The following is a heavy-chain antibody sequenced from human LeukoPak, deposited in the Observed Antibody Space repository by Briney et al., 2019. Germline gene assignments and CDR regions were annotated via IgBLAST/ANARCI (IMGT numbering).Heavy chain of an antibody. CDR3: AKEDRSPLRSYYFDY. V-gene: IGHV3-30*18. CDR1: GFTFSSYG. D-gene: IGHD2-15*01. J-gene: IGHJ4*02. CDR2: ISYDGSNK. Sequence: GGSLRLSCAASGFTFSSYGMHWVRQAPGKGLEWVAVISYDGSNKYYADSVKGRFTISRDNSKNTLCLQMNSLRAEDTAVYYCAKEDRSPLRSYYFDYWGQGTLVTVSS.